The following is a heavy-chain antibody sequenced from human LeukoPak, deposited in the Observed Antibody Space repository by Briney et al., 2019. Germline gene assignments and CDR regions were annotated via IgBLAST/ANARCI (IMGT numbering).Heavy chain of an antibody. CDR3: AVGGACDPSY. CDR1: GGSISSYY. V-gene: IGHV4-59*01. J-gene: IGHJ4*02. Sequence: SETLSLTCTVSGGSISSYYWSWIRQPPGKGLEWIGYIYYSGSTNYNPSLKSRVTISVDTSKNQFSLKLSSVTAADTAVYYCAVGGACDPSYWGQGTLVTVSS. D-gene: IGHD3-10*01. CDR2: IYYSGST.